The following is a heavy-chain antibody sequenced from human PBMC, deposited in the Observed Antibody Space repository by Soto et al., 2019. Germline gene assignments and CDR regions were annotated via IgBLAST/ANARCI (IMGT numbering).Heavy chain of an antibody. CDR3: AGEGEEGYGGVFDY. Sequence: QVQLQESGPGLVKPSQILSLTCTVSGGSVNSGGYYWSWIRQYPGKGLQWIGYIDYSGNTYYNPSLKSRVTISIDTSKNQFSLKLASLTDADTAVYYCAGEGEEGYGGVFDYWGQGTLVTVSS. D-gene: IGHD4-17*01. CDR2: IDYSGNT. V-gene: IGHV4-31*03. CDR1: GGSVNSGGYY. J-gene: IGHJ4*02.